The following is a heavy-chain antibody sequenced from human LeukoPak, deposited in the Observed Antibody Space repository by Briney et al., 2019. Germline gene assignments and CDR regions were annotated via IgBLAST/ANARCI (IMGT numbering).Heavy chain of an antibody. D-gene: IGHD3-22*01. Sequence: ASVKVSCKASGYTFTSYGISWVRQAPGQGLEWMGWISAYNGNTNYAQKLQGRVTMTTDTSTSTAYMELRSLRSDDTAVYYCARGSTYYYDSSGYYGFSTWGQGTLVTVSS. CDR2: ISAYNGNT. V-gene: IGHV1-18*01. J-gene: IGHJ5*02. CDR3: ARGSTYYYDSSGYYGFST. CDR1: GYTFTSYG.